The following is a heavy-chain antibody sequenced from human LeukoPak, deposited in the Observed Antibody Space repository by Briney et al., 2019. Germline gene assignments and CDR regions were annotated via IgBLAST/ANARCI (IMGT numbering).Heavy chain of an antibody. CDR3: ARALEPYYYYYYMDV. CDR2: MNPNSGNT. J-gene: IGHJ6*03. V-gene: IGHV1-8*01. Sequence: ASVKVSCKASGYTFTSYDINWVRQATGQGLEWMGWMNPNSGNTGYAQKFQGRVTMTRNTSMSTAYMELSSLRYEDTAVYYCARALEPYYYYYYMDVWGKGTTVTVSS. CDR1: GYTFTSYD. D-gene: IGHD1-1*01.